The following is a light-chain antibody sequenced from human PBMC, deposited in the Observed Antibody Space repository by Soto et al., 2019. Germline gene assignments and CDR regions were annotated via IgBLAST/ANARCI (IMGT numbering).Light chain of an antibody. V-gene: IGKV3-20*01. Sequence: EIVLTQSPGTLSASPGERVTLSCRASQSVSSSYLAWYQQKPGQAPRLLIYGASSRATGIPDRFSGSGSGTDFTLTISRLEPEDFAVYYCQHYGSSLWTFGQGTKVEIK. CDR1: QSVSSSY. CDR2: GAS. CDR3: QHYGSSLWT. J-gene: IGKJ1*01.